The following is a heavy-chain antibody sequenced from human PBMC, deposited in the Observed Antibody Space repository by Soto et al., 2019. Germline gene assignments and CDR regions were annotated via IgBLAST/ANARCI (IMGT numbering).Heavy chain of an antibody. CDR1: GGTFSSYA. CDR3: ARGDPAGTYCSSTSCYFRFDY. Sequence: GASVKVSCKASGGTFSSYAISWVRQAPGQGLEWMGGIIPIFGTANYARKFQGRVTITADESTSTAYMELSSLRSEDTAVYYCARGDPAGTYCSSTSCYFRFDYWGQGTLVTVSS. CDR2: IIPIFGTA. D-gene: IGHD2-2*01. J-gene: IGHJ4*02. V-gene: IGHV1-69*13.